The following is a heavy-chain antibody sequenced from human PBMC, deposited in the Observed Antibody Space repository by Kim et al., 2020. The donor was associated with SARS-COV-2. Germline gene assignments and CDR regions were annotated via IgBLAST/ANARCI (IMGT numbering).Heavy chain of an antibody. J-gene: IGHJ6*02. D-gene: IGHD3-3*01. CDR1: GGSISSGSYY. CDR3: ARLLRLNLADSYYYYGMDV. V-gene: IGHV4-61*02. Sequence: SETLSLTCTVSGGSISSGSYYWSWIRQPAGKGLEWIGRIYTSGSTNYNPSLKSRVTISVDTSKNQFSLKLSSVTAADTAVYYCARLLRLNLADSYYYYGMDVWGQGTTVTVSS. CDR2: IYTSGST.